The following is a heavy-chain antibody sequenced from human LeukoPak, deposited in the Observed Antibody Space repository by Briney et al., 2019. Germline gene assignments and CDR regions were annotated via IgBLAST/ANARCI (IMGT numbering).Heavy chain of an antibody. CDR3: AKDPPPYDYVWGSEGNWSDP. CDR1: GFTFSSYA. J-gene: IGHJ5*02. D-gene: IGHD3-16*01. V-gene: IGHV3-23*01. Sequence: GGSLRLSCAASGFTFSSYAMSWLRQAPGKGLEWVSAISGSGGSTYYADPVKGRFTISRDNSKNTLYLQMNSLRAEDTAVYYCAKDPPPYDYVWGSEGNWSDPWGQGILVIVSS. CDR2: ISGSGGST.